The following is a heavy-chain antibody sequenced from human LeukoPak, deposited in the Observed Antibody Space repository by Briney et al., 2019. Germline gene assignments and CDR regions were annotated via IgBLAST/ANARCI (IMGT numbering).Heavy chain of an antibody. CDR2: IYSGGST. CDR1: GFTFSSYG. CDR3: ARDLVDTKYYYYYMDV. Sequence: GGSLRLSCAASGFTFSSYGMSWVRQAPGKGLEWVSVIYSGGSTYYADSVKGRFTISRDNSKNTLYLQMNSLRAEDTAVYYCARDLVDTKYYYYYMDVWGKGTTVTISS. D-gene: IGHD6-6*01. J-gene: IGHJ6*03. V-gene: IGHV3-66*01.